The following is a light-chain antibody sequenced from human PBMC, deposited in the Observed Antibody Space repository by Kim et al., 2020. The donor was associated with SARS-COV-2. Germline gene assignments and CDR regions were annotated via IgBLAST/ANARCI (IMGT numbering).Light chain of an antibody. CDR1: QSVGNK. CDR3: QQYDNWPAS. Sequence: IVMTQSPATLSVSPGERATLSCRASQSVGNKLAWYQQKPGQAPRLLIFAASTRATGVPAIPGRFSGGGSGTQFTLTISRLQSEDSAVYCRQQYDNWPASCGQATEVENK. J-gene: IGKJ1*01. V-gene: IGKV3-15*01. CDR2: AAS.